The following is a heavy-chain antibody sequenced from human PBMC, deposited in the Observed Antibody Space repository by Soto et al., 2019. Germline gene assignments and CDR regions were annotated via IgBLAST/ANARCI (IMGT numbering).Heavy chain of an antibody. Sequence: GGSLRLSCAGSGFTVSSSYMSWVRQAPGKGLEWVSVLFRDGTTFYADSVKGRFTISRHNSKNTLYLQMNSLRAEDTAVYYCAKEGEHSSGWANFDYWGQGTLVTVSS. CDR1: GFTVSSSY. CDR2: LFRDGTT. J-gene: IGHJ4*02. CDR3: AKEGEHSSGWANFDY. V-gene: IGHV3-53*01. D-gene: IGHD6-19*01.